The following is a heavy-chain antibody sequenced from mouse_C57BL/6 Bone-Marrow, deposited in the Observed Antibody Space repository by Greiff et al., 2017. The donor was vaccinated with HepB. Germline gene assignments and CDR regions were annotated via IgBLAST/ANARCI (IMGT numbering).Heavy chain of an antibody. D-gene: IGHD1-1*01. Sequence: EVQGVESGPVLVKPGASVKMSCKASGYTFTDYYMNWVKQSHGKSLEWIGVINPYNGGTSYNQKFKGKATLTVDKSSSTAYMELNSLTSEDSAVYYCAVLLRDYAMDYWGQGTSVTVSS. CDR2: INPYNGGT. CDR3: AVLLRDYAMDY. V-gene: IGHV1-19*01. J-gene: IGHJ4*01. CDR1: GYTFTDYY.